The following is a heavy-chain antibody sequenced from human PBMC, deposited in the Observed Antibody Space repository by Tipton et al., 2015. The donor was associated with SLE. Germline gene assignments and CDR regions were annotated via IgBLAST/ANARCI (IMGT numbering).Heavy chain of an antibody. CDR3: ASIGPIYYYYYYMDV. CDR1: GGSFSGYY. V-gene: IGHV4-34*01. Sequence: TLSLTCAVYGGSFSGYYWSWIRQPPGKGLEWIGEINHSGSTNYNPSLKSRVTISVDTSKNQFSLKLSSVTAADTAVCYCASIGPIYYYYYYMDVWGKGTTVTVSS. CDR2: INHSGST. J-gene: IGHJ6*03.